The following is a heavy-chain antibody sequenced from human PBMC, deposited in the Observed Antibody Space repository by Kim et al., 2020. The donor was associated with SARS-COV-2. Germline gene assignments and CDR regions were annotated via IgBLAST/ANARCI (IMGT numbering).Heavy chain of an antibody. Sequence: TPSLTGRVTRSVDTSKNQFSLQLSSVTAADTAVYYCARDRSSPYYYGMDVWGQGTTVTVSS. V-gene: IGHV4-59*01. J-gene: IGHJ6*02. CDR3: ARDRSSPYYYGMDV.